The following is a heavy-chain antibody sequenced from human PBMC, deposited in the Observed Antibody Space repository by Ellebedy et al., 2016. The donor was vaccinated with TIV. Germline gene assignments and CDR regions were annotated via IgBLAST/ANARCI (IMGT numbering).Heavy chain of an antibody. J-gene: IGHJ2*01. Sequence: GESLKISCQASGYSFANHWISWVRQVPGQGLAWKGRIDTRDSNSNYSPTFKGHFTISADKSISTAYLQLSSLKASDSAMYYCARMEYSGFDNSGWYCDLWGRGTLVTVSS. CDR2: IDTRDSNS. D-gene: IGHD5-12*01. V-gene: IGHV5-10-1*01. CDR1: GYSFANHW. CDR3: ARMEYSGFDNSGWYCDL.